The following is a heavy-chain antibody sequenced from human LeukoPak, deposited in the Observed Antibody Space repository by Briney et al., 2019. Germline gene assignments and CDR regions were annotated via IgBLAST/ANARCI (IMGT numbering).Heavy chain of an antibody. J-gene: IGHJ6*02. CDR2: ISSSSSYI. V-gene: IGHV3-21*01. D-gene: IGHD2-15*01. CDR1: GFTFSSYS. CDR3: ARGCSGGSCYWGYYYGMDV. Sequence: PGGSLRLSCAASGFTFSSYSMNWVRQAPGKGLEWVSSISSSSSYIYYADSVKGRFTISRDNAKNSLYLQMNSLRAEDTAVYYCARGCSGGSCYWGYYYGMDVWGQGTTVTVSS.